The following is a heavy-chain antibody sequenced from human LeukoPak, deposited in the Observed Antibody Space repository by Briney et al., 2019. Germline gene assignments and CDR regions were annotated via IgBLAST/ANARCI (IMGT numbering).Heavy chain of an antibody. D-gene: IGHD2-21*01. Sequence: PGGSLRLSCAASGFTVSSNYMSWVRQAPGKGLEWVSVIYSGGSTYYADSVKGRFTISRDNSKNTLYLQMNSLRAEDTAVYYCARVESIMSYFQHWGQGTLVTVSS. CDR2: IYSGGST. V-gene: IGHV3-66*01. J-gene: IGHJ1*01. CDR3: ARVESIMSYFQH. CDR1: GFTVSSNY.